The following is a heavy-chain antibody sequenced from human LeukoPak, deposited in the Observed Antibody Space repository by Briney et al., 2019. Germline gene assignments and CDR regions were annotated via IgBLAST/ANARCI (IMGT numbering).Heavy chain of an antibody. CDR1: GVTFSSYA. J-gene: IGHJ6*03. CDR2: ISYDGTNK. Sequence: GGSLTLSCAASGVTFSSYAMHWVRQAPGKGLEWVAVISYDGTNKYYADSVKGRFTITRDNSKNTLYLQMNSLRAEDTAVYYCARDGGAGLNNYYYYMDVWGKGTTVTVSS. CDR3: ARDGGAGLNNYYYYMDV. V-gene: IGHV3-30*01. D-gene: IGHD1/OR15-1a*01.